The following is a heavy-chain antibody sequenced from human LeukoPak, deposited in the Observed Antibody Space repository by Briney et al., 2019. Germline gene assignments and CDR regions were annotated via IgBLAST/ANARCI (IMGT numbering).Heavy chain of an antibody. Sequence: PGGSLRLSCAASGFTVSSNYMSWVRRAPGKGLEWVSLIYSGGSTYYADSVNGRFTISRDNSKNTLYLQMNTLRAEDTAVYYCARGNTVTYFVSWGQGTLVTVSS. V-gene: IGHV3-53*01. J-gene: IGHJ5*02. CDR3: ARGNTVTYFVS. D-gene: IGHD4-17*01. CDR2: IYSGGST. CDR1: GFTVSSNY.